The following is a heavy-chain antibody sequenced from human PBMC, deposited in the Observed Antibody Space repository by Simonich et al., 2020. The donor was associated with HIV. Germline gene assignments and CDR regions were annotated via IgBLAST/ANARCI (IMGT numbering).Heavy chain of an antibody. Sequence: QVQLQQWGAGLLKPSETLSLTCAVYGGSFSGYYWSWIRQPPRKGREGIGEINHSGRTNYNPSLRSRVTISVDTSKNQFSLKLSSVTAADTAVYYCARRHPTTVTTPYFDYWGQGTLVTVSS. V-gene: IGHV4-34*01. CDR2: INHSGRT. D-gene: IGHD4-17*01. CDR3: ARRHPTTVTTPYFDY. J-gene: IGHJ4*02. CDR1: GGSFSGYY.